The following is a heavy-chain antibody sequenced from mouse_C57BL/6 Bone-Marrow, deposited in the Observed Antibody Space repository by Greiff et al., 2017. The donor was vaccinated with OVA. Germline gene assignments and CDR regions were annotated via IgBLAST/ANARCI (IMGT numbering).Heavy chain of an antibody. D-gene: IGHD1-2*01. V-gene: IGHV5-9-1*02. CDR3: TRPSLLWYFDV. CDR1: GFTFSSYA. J-gene: IGHJ1*03. Sequence: EVKLMESGEGLVKPGGSLKLSCAASGFTFSSYAMSWVRQTPEKRLEWVAYISSGGDYIYYADTVKGRFTISRDNARNTLYLQMSSLKSEDTAMYYCTRPSLLWYFDVWGTGTTVTVSS. CDR2: ISSGGDYI.